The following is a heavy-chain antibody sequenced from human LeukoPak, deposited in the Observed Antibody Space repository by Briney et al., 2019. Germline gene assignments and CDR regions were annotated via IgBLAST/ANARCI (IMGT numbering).Heavy chain of an antibody. CDR1: GFTFSSYA. CDR3: AKSIRFLEWFLNAFDI. CDR2: ISGSGGST. D-gene: IGHD3-3*01. Sequence: GGSLRLSCAASGFTFSSYAMSWVRQAPGKGLEWASAISGSGGSTYYADSVKGRFTISRDNSKNTLYLQMNSLRAEGTAVYYCAKSIRFLEWFLNAFDIWGQGTMVTVSS. J-gene: IGHJ3*02. V-gene: IGHV3-23*01.